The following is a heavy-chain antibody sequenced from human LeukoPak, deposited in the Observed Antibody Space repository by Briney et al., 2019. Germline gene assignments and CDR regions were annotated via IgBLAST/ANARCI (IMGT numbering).Heavy chain of an antibody. Sequence: GASVKLSCKASGYTFTSFYMHWVRQAPGQGLEWMGIINPSGSSTTYAQKFQGRVTMMRDMSTSKLYMELSSLRSEDTALYYCARGGSSSADYHYFMDVWGKGTTVTVSS. D-gene: IGHD6-6*01. CDR2: INPSGSST. V-gene: IGHV1-46*01. J-gene: IGHJ6*03. CDR3: ARGGSSSADYHYFMDV. CDR1: GYTFTSFY.